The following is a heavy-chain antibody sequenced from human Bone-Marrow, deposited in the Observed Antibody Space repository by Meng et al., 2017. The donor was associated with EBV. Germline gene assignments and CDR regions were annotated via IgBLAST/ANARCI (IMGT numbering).Heavy chain of an antibody. CDR3: ARRSITMVRGVDDWFDP. CDR1: GGSFSGYY. D-gene: IGHD3-10*01. Sequence: QVQLQQRGAGLLKPPETLSLTCAVYGGSFSGYYWSWIRQPPGKGLDWIGEINHSGSTNYNPSLKSRVTISVDTSKNQFSLKLSSVTAADTAVYYCARRSITMVRGVDDWFDPWGQGTLVTVSS. CDR2: INHSGST. J-gene: IGHJ5*02. V-gene: IGHV4-34*01.